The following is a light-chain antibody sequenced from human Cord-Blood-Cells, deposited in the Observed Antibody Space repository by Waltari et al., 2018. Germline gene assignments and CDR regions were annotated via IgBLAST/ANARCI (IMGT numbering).Light chain of an antibody. V-gene: IGLV2-23*01. CDR3: CSYAGSSTWV. CDR1: SSDVGSYNL. CDR2: EGS. J-gene: IGLJ3*02. Sequence: QSALSQPASVSGSPGQSITISCTGTSSDVGSYNLVSWYQQHPGKAPKLMIYEGSKRPAGVSSRFSGCKSGNTASRTISGLQAEDEADYYCCSYAGSSTWVFGGGTKLTVL.